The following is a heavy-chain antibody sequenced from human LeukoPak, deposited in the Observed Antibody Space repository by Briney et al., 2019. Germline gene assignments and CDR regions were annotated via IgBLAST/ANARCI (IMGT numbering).Heavy chain of an antibody. J-gene: IGHJ4*02. CDR3: ARDAARYSRGWYYDY. CDR2: ISHNGGGT. D-gene: IGHD6-19*01. V-gene: IGHV3-23*01. Sequence: GGSLRLSCAASGFTFSSYAMSWVRQAPGKGLEWVSGISHNGGGTDYADSVKGRFTDFRDHTRNTLYLQMNSLRAEDTAVYFCARDAARYSRGWYYDYWGQGTLVTVSA. CDR1: GFTFSSYA.